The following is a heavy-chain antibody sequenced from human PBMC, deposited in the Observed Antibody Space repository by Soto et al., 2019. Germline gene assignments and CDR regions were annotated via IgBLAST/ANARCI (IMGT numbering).Heavy chain of an antibody. D-gene: IGHD1-1*01. Sequence: QVQLVQSGAEVKKPGSSVKVSCKASGGTFSSYAISWVRQAPGQRLEWMGGIIPIFGTANYAQKFQGRVTITADESTSTAYMELSSLRSEDTAVYYCARDVTYNWNDGTPGVMDYWGQGTLVTVSS. CDR2: IIPIFGTA. J-gene: IGHJ4*02. V-gene: IGHV1-69*01. CDR3: ARDVTYNWNDGTPGVMDY. CDR1: GGTFSSYA.